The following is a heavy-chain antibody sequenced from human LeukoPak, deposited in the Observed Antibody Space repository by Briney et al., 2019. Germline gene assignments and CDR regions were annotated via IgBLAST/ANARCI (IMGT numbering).Heavy chain of an antibody. D-gene: IGHD6-13*01. Sequence: ASVKVSCKASGYTFTGYYMHWVRQAPGQGLEWMGWINPNSGGTNYAQKFQGRVTMTRDTSISTAYMELRSLRSDDTAVYYCARDWYSSSWTRPYYMDVWGKGTTVTISS. CDR1: GYTFTGYY. J-gene: IGHJ6*03. CDR2: INPNSGGT. CDR3: ARDWYSSSWTRPYYMDV. V-gene: IGHV1-2*02.